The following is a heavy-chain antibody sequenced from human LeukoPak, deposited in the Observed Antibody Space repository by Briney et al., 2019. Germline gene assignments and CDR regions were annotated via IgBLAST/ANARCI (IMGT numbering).Heavy chain of an antibody. Sequence: GASVKVSCKASGYTFTIYDINWVRPAPGQGLEWMGIINPSGGSTSYAQKFQGRVTMTRDTSTSTVYMELSSLRSEDTAVYYCARDSDYGDSIGYWGQGTLVTVSS. J-gene: IGHJ4*02. CDR3: ARDSDYGDSIGY. CDR2: INPSGGST. V-gene: IGHV1-46*01. CDR1: GYTFTIYD. D-gene: IGHD4-17*01.